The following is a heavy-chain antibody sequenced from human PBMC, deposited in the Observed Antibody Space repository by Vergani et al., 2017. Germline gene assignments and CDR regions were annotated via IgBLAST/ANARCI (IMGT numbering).Heavy chain of an antibody. Sequence: QVQLVESGGGVVQPGRSLRLSCAASGFTFSSYAMHWVRQAPGKGLEWVAVISYDGSNKYYADSVKGRFTISRDNSKSTLYLQMNSLRAEDTAVYYCARDPHLRFLEWFFDYWGQGTLVTVSS. J-gene: IGHJ4*02. D-gene: IGHD3-3*01. V-gene: IGHV3-30*01. CDR1: GFTFSSYA. CDR2: ISYDGSNK. CDR3: ARDPHLRFLEWFFDY.